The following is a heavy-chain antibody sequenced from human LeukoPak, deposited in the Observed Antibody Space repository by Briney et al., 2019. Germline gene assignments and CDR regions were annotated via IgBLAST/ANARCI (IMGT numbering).Heavy chain of an antibody. D-gene: IGHD6-25*01. J-gene: IGHJ3*02. CDR1: GFTFSNYG. CDR2: IWFDGSKD. Sequence: GGSLRLSCAASGFTFSNYGMQLVRQAPGKGLEWAAVIWFDGSKDYYVDSVKGRFTVSRDNSKNTVDLQMNSLRAEDTAMYYCARISGWSAFDIWGQGTMVTVSS. CDR3: ARISGWSAFDI. V-gene: IGHV3-33*01.